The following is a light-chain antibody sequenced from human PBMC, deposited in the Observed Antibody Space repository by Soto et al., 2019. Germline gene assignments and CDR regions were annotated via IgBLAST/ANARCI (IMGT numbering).Light chain of an antibody. CDR3: QQYNNWWT. CDR1: QRVSSN. CDR2: GAS. V-gene: IGKV3-15*01. J-gene: IGKJ1*01. Sequence: EIVMTQSPATLSASPGERATLSCRASQRVSSNLAWYHQKPGQAPRLLIYGASTRATRIPARFSGSGSGTEFTLTINSLQPEDFAVYYCQQYNNWWTFGQGTKVEIK.